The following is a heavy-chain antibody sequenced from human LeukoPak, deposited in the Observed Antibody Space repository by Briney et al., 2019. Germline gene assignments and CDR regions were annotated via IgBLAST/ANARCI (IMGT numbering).Heavy chain of an antibody. CDR1: GFTFSSYG. CDR3: AQGLRSYYYYGMDV. CDR2: ISYDGSNK. J-gene: IGHJ6*02. Sequence: GGSPRLSCAASGFTFSSYGMHWVRQAPGKGLEWVAVISYDGSNKYYADSVKGRFTISRDNSKNTLYLQMNSLRAEDTAVYYCAQGLRSYYYYGMDVWGQGTTVTVSS. D-gene: IGHD1-14*01. V-gene: IGHV3-30*18.